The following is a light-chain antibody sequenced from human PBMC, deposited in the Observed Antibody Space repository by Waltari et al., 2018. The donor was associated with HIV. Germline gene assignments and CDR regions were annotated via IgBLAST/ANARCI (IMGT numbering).Light chain of an antibody. Sequence: QSALTQPPSVSGSLGQSVPISCTGTTSDLGAYHRVSWYQQSPGTAPKLRIYEVTHRPSGVPVRFSGSKSGNTASLTISGLQADDEADYYCSSYTTSSTWVFGGGTKLTVL. CDR1: TSDLGAYHR. CDR3: SSYTTSSTWV. CDR2: EVT. J-gene: IGLJ3*02. V-gene: IGLV2-18*02.